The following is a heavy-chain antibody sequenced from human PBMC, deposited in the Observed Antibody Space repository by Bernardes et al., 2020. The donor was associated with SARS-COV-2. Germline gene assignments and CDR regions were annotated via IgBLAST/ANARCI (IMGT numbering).Heavy chain of an antibody. Sequence: SETLSLTCTVSDGSVSSSDYYWGWVRQPPGKGLEWIGSVYYSGDTYYNPSLKSRVSMSVDTSKSQFSLKLSSVTAADTAVYYCAKDRSPNTVTYYYYVMDVWGQGTTVTVSS. CDR2: VYYSGDT. V-gene: IGHV4-39*02. CDR3: AKDRSPNTVTYYYYVMDV. D-gene: IGHD4-4*01. CDR1: DGSVSSSDYY. J-gene: IGHJ6*02.